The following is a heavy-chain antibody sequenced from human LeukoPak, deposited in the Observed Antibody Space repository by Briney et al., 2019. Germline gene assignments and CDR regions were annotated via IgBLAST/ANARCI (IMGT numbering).Heavy chain of an antibody. J-gene: IGHJ4*02. V-gene: IGHV3-74*03. Sequence: PGGSLRLSCAASGFTFSSYWMHWVRQAPGKGLVWVSCIKSDGSSTTYADSVKGRFTISRDNAKNTLHLQMNSLGAEDTAVYYCARDSSSWYYDYWGQGTLVTVSS. CDR3: ARDSSSWYYDY. CDR2: IKSDGSST. D-gene: IGHD6-13*01. CDR1: GFTFSSYW.